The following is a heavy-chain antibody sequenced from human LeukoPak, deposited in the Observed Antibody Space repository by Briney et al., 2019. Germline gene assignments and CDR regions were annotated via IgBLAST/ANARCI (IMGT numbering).Heavy chain of an antibody. CDR1: GGSISSHY. J-gene: IGHJ6*03. D-gene: IGHD1-26*01. Sequence: SETLSLTCTVSGGSISSHYWSWIRQPPGKGLEWIGYIYYSGSTNYNPSLKSRVTISVDTSKNQFSLKLSSVTAADTAVYYCASGELYYYMDVWGKGTTVTVSS. CDR3: ASGELYYYMDV. CDR2: IYYSGST. V-gene: IGHV4-59*11.